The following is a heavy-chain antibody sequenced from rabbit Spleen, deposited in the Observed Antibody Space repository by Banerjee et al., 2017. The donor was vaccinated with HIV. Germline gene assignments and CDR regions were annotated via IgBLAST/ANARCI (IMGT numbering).Heavy chain of an antibody. D-gene: IGHD1-1*01. CDR3: ARDLVGVIGWNFDF. V-gene: IGHV1S40*01. Sequence: QSLEESGGDLVKPGASLTLTCTASGVSFSFNSYMCWVRQAPGKGLEWIACIDTGSRGSIYYASWAKGRFTFSKTSSTTVTLQMTSLTAADTATYFCARDLVGVIGWNFDFWGPGTLVTVS. J-gene: IGHJ4*01. CDR1: GVSFSFNSY. CDR2: IDTGSRGSI.